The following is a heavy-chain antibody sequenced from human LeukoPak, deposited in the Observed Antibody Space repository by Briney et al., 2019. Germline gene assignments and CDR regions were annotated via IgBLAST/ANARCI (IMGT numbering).Heavy chain of an antibody. CDR3: ARHIAAAGTNCFVP. J-gene: IGHJ5*02. Sequence: GGCLRLSCAAAGFTFDDNGMSWVRHAAGKGIGWGSHIIWNGASIGYAPSVKRRLTISRVHAKTSLYLQINSLRADDTAFYYCARHIAAAGTNCFVPWGQGTLVTVSS. CDR2: IIWNGASI. V-gene: IGHV3-20*04. CDR1: GFTFDDNG. D-gene: IGHD6-13*01.